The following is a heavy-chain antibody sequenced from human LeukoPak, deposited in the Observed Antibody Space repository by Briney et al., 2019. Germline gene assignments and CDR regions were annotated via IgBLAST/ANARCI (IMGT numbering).Heavy chain of an antibody. D-gene: IGHD3-3*01. CDR3: TKVNNDLNGMDV. J-gene: IGHJ6*02. Sequence: TGGSLRLSCAASGFTFGSHGMNWVRQAPGKGLEWVSSISSLSSYIYYADSVKGRFTISRDNAKNSLYLQMNSLRAEDTAVYYCTKVNNDLNGMDVWGQGTTVTVSS. CDR2: ISSLSSYI. CDR1: GFTFGSHG. V-gene: IGHV3-21*06.